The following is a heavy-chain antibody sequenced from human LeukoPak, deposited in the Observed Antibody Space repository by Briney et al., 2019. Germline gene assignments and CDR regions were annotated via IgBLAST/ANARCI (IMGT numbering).Heavy chain of an antibody. Sequence: SETLSLTCTVSGGSISSYYWSWIRQPPGKGLEWIGYIYYSGSTNYNPSLKSRVTISVDTSKNQFSLKLSSVTAADTAVYYCARHYYGVDVWGQGTTVTVSS. CDR2: IYYSGST. CDR3: ARHYYGVDV. CDR1: GGSISSYY. J-gene: IGHJ6*02. V-gene: IGHV4-59*08.